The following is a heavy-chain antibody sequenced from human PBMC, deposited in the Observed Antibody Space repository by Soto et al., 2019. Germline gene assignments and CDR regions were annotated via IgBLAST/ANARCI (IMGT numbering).Heavy chain of an antibody. CDR3: ARDRITIFGVVITKGYSGMDV. D-gene: IGHD3-3*01. J-gene: IGHJ6*02. CDR1: GGTFSSYA. Sequence: ASVKVSCKASGGTFSSYAISWVRQAPGQGLEWMGGIIPIFGTANYAQKFQGRVAITADKSTSTDYMELSSLRSEDTAVYYCARDRITIFGVVITKGYSGMDVWGQGNTVTVSS. V-gene: IGHV1-69*06. CDR2: IIPIFGTA.